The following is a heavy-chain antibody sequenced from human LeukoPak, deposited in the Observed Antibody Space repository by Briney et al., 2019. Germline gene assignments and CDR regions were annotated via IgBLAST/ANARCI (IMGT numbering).Heavy chain of an antibody. CDR3: ARVWYGELKVDV. CDR1: GLTFSSYA. J-gene: IGHJ6*02. V-gene: IGHV3-23*01. D-gene: IGHD3-10*01. CDR2: ITGSGGTT. Sequence: GGSLRLSYAASGLTFSSYAMSWVRQAPGKGLEWVSTITGSGGTTYYADSVKGRFTISRDNSKNTLSLQMNSLRAEDTALYYCARVWYGELKVDVWGQGTTVTVSS.